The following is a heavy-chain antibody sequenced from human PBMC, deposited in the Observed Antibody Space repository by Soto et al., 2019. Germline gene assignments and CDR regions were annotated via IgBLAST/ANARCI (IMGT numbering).Heavy chain of an antibody. J-gene: IGHJ4*02. CDR1: GFTFRNYA. D-gene: IGHD3-16*02. V-gene: IGHV3-23*01. CDR3: ATDAVSSVRGSYRPTAFDY. Sequence: GSLRLSCAASGFTFRNYALNWVRQAPGKGQEWVSAISGSGAGTYYADSVKGRFTISRDDSKNTLYLQMNSLRAEDTAISYCATDAVSSVRGSYRPTAFDYWGQGTRVIVSS. CDR2: ISGSGAGT.